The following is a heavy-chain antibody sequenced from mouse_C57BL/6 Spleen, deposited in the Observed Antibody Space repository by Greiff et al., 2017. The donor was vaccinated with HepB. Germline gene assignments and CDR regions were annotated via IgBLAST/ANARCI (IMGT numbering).Heavy chain of an antibody. V-gene: IGHV14-4*01. CDR1: GFNIKDDY. CDR3: TIGNYYGNSYAMDY. CDR2: IDPENGDT. D-gene: IGHD2-1*01. Sequence: VQLQQSGAELVRPGASVKLSCTASGFNIKDDYMHWVKQRPEQGLEWIGWIDPENGDTEYASKFQGKATITADTSSNTAYLQLSSLTSEDTAVYYCTIGNYYGNSYAMDYWGQGTSVTVSS. J-gene: IGHJ4*01.